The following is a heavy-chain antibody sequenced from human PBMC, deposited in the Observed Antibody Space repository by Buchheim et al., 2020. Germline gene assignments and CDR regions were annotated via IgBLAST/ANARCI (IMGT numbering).Heavy chain of an antibody. J-gene: IGHJ4*02. CDR1: GFTFSSYA. D-gene: IGHD5-12*01. CDR2: LSGSGGSP. Sequence: EVQLLESGGGLVQPGGSLRLSCAASGFTFSSYAMSWVRQAPGKGLEWVSALSGSGGSPYYADSVKGRFTISRDNSKNPPYLQMNSLRAEDTAVYYCAKSGLYSGYDFFSHFDYWGQGTL. CDR3: AKSGLYSGYDFFSHFDY. V-gene: IGHV3-23*01.